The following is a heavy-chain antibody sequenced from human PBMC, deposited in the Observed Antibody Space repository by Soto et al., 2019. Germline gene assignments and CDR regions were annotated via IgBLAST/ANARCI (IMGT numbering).Heavy chain of an antibody. J-gene: IGHJ5*02. CDR3: ANDNRAVGVVPPGYGWFAP. V-gene: IGHV3-23*01. Sequence: EVQLLESGGGLVQPGGSLRLSCAASGFTFSSYAMRWVRQAPGKGLEWVSAISGSGGSTYYADSVKGRFTISRDNSKNALYLQMTSMRAEDTAVYYWANDNRAVGVVPPGYGWFAPWGQGTLVTVSS. CDR2: ISGSGGST. D-gene: IGHD3-3*01. CDR1: GFTFSSYA.